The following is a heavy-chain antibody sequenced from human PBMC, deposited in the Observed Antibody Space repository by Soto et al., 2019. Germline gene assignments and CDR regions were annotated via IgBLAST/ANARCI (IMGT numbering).Heavy chain of an antibody. CDR1: GFTFSSYA. V-gene: IGHV3-23*01. Sequence: GGSLRLSCAASGFTFSSYAMSWVRQAPGKGLEWVSAISGSGGSTYYADSVKGRFTISRDNSKNTLYLQMNSLRAEDTAVYYCAKDVPPLEMVLMVYATDAFDIWGQGTMVTVSS. J-gene: IGHJ3*02. CDR2: ISGSGGST. D-gene: IGHD2-8*01. CDR3: AKDVPPLEMVLMVYATDAFDI.